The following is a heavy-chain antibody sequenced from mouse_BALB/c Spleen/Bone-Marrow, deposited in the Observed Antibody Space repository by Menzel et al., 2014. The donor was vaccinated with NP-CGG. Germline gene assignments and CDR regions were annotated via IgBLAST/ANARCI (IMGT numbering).Heavy chain of an antibody. Sequence: EVQLVESGGGLVKPGGSPKLSCAASGFTFSSYTMSWVRQTPEKRLEWVATISSGGSYTYYPDSVKGRFTISRDNAKNNLYLQMSSLKSEDTAMYYCARHLLLRSSNTMDYWGQGTSVTVSS. CDR1: GFTFSSYT. D-gene: IGHD1-1*01. CDR3: ARHLLLRSSNTMDY. V-gene: IGHV5-6*01. CDR2: ISSGGSYT. J-gene: IGHJ4*01.